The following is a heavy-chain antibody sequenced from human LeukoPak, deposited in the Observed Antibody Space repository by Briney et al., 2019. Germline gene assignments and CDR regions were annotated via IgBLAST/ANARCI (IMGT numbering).Heavy chain of an antibody. D-gene: IGHD3-16*02. CDR1: GFTFSRYS. CDR2: ISSGSSYR. Sequence: GGSLRLSCSASGFTFSRYSMNWVRQAPGKGLGWVSSISSGSSYRYYADSMKGRFTISRDNAKNSLYLQMNSLRAEDTAVYYCAGSDTIGYTPREWDYWYFDLWGRGTLVSVSS. J-gene: IGHJ2*01. CDR3: AGSDTIGYTPREWDYWYFDL. V-gene: IGHV3-21*01.